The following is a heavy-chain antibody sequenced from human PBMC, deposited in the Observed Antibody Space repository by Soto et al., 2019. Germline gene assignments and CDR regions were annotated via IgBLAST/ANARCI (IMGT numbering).Heavy chain of an antibody. J-gene: IGHJ4*02. D-gene: IGHD2-15*01. V-gene: IGHV1-18*04. CDR2: ISTYNGNT. CDR3: ARRGAYCSGGTCYHFDY. CDR1: GYTFTTYG. Sequence: QVHLVQSGAEVKKPGSSVKVSCKASGYTFTTYGSSWERQAPGQELEWMGWISTYNGNTNYDQKLQGRVTVTTSRVTSTAYMELRSLRSADTAVYYCARRGAYCSGGTCYHFDYWGQGTMGTVTS.